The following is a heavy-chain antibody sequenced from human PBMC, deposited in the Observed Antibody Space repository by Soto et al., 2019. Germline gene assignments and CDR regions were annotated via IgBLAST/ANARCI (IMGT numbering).Heavy chain of an antibody. V-gene: IGHV4-30-4*01. CDR2: IFYSGTI. D-gene: IGHD3-3*01. CDR1: GGSISGDYY. J-gene: IGHJ4*02. CDR3: ARDATMFDTDGYYYYFDY. Sequence: QVQLQESGPGLVKPSQTLSLTCTVSGGSISGDYYWSWIRQAPGKGLEWIGNIFYSGTIYYNPSLKTRATISVDTSKNQFSLKLTSVTAADTAVYYCARDATMFDTDGYYYYFDYWGQGALVTVSS.